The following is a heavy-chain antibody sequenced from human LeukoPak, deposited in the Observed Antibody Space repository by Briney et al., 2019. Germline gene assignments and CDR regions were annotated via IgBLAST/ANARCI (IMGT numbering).Heavy chain of an antibody. CDR2: IYTSGST. D-gene: IGHD2-15*01. V-gene: IGHV4-61*02. Sequence: SETLSLTCTVSGGSISSGSYYWSWIRQPAGKGLEWIGRIYTSGSTNYNPSLKSRVTISVDTSKNQFSLKLSSVTAADTAVYYCARDRGGTDGWAFDIWGQGTMVTVSS. J-gene: IGHJ3*02. CDR1: GGSISSGSYY. CDR3: ARDRGGTDGWAFDI.